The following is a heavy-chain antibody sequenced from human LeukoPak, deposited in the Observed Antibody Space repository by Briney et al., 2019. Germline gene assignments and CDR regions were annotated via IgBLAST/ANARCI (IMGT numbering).Heavy chain of an antibody. V-gene: IGHV4-39*07. CDR3: ARATADYSNSWSFDF. CDR1: GGSISSRNCY. CDR2: IYYSGST. D-gene: IGHD6-13*01. J-gene: IGHJ4*02. Sequence: PSETLSLTCNVSGGSISSRNCYWGWIRQPPGEGLEWIGSIYYSGSTYYNPSLKSRVTISVDTSKNQFSLKLKSVTAADTAVFYCARATADYSNSWSFDFWGQGTLVTVSS.